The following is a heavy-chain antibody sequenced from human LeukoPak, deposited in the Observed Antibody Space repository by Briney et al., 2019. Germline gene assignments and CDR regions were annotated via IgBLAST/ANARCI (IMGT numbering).Heavy chain of an antibody. CDR2: IYYSGST. D-gene: IGHD5-12*01. CDR3: ASSMATITKFDY. V-gene: IGHV4-31*03. CDR1: GGSISSGGYY. Sequence: SETLSLTCTVSGGSISSGGYYRSWIRQHPGKGLEWIGYIYYSGSTYYNPSLKSRVTISVDTSKNQFSLKLSSVTAADTAVYYCASSMATITKFDYWGQGTLVTVSS. J-gene: IGHJ4*02.